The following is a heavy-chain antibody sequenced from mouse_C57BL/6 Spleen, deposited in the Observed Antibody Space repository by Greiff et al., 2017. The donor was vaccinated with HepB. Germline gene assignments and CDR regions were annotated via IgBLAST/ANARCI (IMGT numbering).Heavy chain of an antibody. CDR1: GFTFSSYA. CDR2: ISDGGSYT. J-gene: IGHJ1*03. Sequence: EVQGVESGGGLVKPGGSLKLSCAASGFTFSSYAMSWVRQTPEKRLEWVATISDGGSYTYYPDNVKGRFTISRDNAKNNLYLQMSHLKSEDTAMYYCASVYDYGYFDVWGTGTTVTVSS. V-gene: IGHV5-4*01. D-gene: IGHD1-1*01. CDR3: ASVYDYGYFDV.